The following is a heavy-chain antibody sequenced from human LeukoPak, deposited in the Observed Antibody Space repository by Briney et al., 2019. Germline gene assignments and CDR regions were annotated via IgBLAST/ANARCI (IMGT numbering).Heavy chain of an antibody. CDR3: ARHSDQRGTFSPNWFDP. V-gene: IGHV4-39*01. D-gene: IGHD7-27*01. CDR2: IYYSGST. CDR1: GGSIRSSSHY. Sequence: SETLSLTCTVSGGSIRSSSHYWGWIRQPPGKGLEWIGSIYYSGSTYYNPSLKSRVTTSVDTSKNQFSLKLSSVTAADTAVYYCARHSDQRGTFSPNWFDPWGQGTLVTVSS. J-gene: IGHJ5*02.